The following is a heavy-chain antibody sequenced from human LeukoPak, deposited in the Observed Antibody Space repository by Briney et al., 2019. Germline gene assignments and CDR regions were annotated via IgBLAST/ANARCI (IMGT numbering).Heavy chain of an antibody. CDR3: ATLVEVCY. D-gene: IGHD3-22*01. CDR2: TSAYNGNT. CDR1: GYTFTSYG. J-gene: IGHJ4*02. Sequence: ASVEVSCKASGYTFTSYGISWVRQAPGQGLEWMGWTSAYNGNTNYAQKFQGRVTMTEDTSTDTAYMELSSLRSEDTAVYYCATLVEVCYWGQGTLVTVSS. V-gene: IGHV1-18*01.